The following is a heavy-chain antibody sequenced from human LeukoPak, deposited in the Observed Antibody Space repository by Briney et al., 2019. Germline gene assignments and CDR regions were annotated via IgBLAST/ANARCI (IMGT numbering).Heavy chain of an antibody. CDR1: GFSLTTSGVG. Sequence: SGPTMVKPRQTLTLTCTFSGFSLTTSGVGVGWIRQPPGKALEWLALIYWNDDRPYSPSLKSSLTITKDTSKNQVVLTMTKMDPVDTATYYCVHINSWGSYSVFDYWGQGTLVTVSS. D-gene: IGHD3-16*01. CDR2: IYWNDDR. CDR3: VHINSWGSYSVFDY. V-gene: IGHV2-5*01. J-gene: IGHJ4*02.